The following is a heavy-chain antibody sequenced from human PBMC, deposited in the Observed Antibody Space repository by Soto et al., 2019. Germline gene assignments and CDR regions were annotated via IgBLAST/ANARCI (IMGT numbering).Heavy chain of an antibody. CDR2: MYYSGSN. CDR3: ARHAGYSYCYMDV. V-gene: IGHV4-39*01. Sequence: QLQLQESGPGLVKPSETLSLTCTVSGGSISGSSYYWGWMRPRPGKGLEWIGSMYYSGSNYYNPTLKSRATKSRDTSKNQFSLKLSSLTAAYAAVYYCARHAGYSYCYMDVWGKGTTVTVSS. CDR1: GGSISGSSYY. J-gene: IGHJ6*03.